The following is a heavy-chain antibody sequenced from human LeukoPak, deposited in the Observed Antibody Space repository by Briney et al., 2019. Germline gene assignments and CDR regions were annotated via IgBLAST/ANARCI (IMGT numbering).Heavy chain of an antibody. Sequence: AALVKVSCKASGGTFSSYAISWVRQAPGQGLEWMGGIIPIFGTANYAQKFQGRVTITADESTSTAYMELSSLRSEDTAVYYCARDSMRTEKYYYYYYGMDVWGQGTTVTVSS. CDR3: ARDSMRTEKYYYYYYGMDV. CDR1: GGTFSSYA. CDR2: IIPIFGTA. D-gene: IGHD2-8*01. V-gene: IGHV1-69*01. J-gene: IGHJ6*02.